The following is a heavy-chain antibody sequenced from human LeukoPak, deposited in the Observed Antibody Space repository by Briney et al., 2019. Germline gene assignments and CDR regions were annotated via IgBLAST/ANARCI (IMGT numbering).Heavy chain of an antibody. D-gene: IGHD3-3*01. CDR2: TNPNSGGT. J-gene: IGHJ4*02. V-gene: IGHV1-2*02. CDR1: GYTFTGYY. CDR3: ARDLAIFGVVIEYYFDY. Sequence: ASVKVSCKASGYTFTGYYMHWVRQAPGQGLEWMGWTNPNSGGTNYAQKFQGRVTMTRDTSISTAYMELSRLRSDDTAVYYCARDLAIFGVVIEYYFDYWGQGTLVTVSS.